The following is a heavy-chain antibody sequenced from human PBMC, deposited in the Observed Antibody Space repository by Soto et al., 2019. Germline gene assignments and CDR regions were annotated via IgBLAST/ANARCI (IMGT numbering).Heavy chain of an antibody. J-gene: IGHJ4*02. D-gene: IGHD1-1*01. Sequence: SETLSLXCTVSDVSISSYYWGWIRQPPGKGLEWIGYIFYTGSTTYNPSLKSRVTISVDTSKNHFSLKLSSVTAADTAVYYCARHYPIGNNWNYFDYWGRGTLVTVSS. CDR2: IFYTGST. CDR3: ARHYPIGNNWNYFDY. CDR1: DVSISSYY. V-gene: IGHV4-59*08.